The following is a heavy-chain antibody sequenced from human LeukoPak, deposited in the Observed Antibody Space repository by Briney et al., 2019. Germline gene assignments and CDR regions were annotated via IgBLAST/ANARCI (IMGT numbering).Heavy chain of an antibody. CDR2: INHSGST. CDR3: ARGRDYGGLFDY. Sequence: PGGSLRLSCAASGFTFSSYAMTWIRQPPGKGLEWIGEINHSGSTNYNPSLKSRVTISVDTSKNQFSLKLSSVTAADTAVYYCARGRDYGGLFDYWGQGTLVTVSS. D-gene: IGHD4-23*01. CDR1: GFTFSSYA. V-gene: IGHV4-34*01. J-gene: IGHJ4*02.